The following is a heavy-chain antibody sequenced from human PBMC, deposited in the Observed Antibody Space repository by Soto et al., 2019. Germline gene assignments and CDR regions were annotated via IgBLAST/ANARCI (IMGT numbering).Heavy chain of an antibody. V-gene: IGHV1-3*01. CDR2: INAGNGNT. J-gene: IGHJ4*02. D-gene: IGHD5-12*01. CDR3: ASSGGSVYESDY. Sequence: SVKRSCKAAGYTYTLDARHCVLKAPGQRREWMGWINAGNGNTKYSQKFQGRVTITRDTSATTAYMELSSLRSEDTAVYYCASSGGSVYESDYLGKGTLVTGSS. CDR1: GYTYTLDA.